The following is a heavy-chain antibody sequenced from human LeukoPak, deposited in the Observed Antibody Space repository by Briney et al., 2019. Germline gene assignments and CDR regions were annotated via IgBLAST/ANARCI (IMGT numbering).Heavy chain of an antibody. CDR1: GFTFSSYG. D-gene: IGHD2-8*02. CDR2: ISYDGGNK. CDR3: AKFRISSAITGLAFDY. V-gene: IGHV3-30*18. Sequence: PGGSLRLSCAASGFTFSSYGMHWVRQAPGKGLEWVAVISYDGGNKYYADSVKGRFTISRDNSKNTLYLQMNSLRAEDTAVYYCAKFRISSAITGLAFDYWGQGTLVTVSS. J-gene: IGHJ4*02.